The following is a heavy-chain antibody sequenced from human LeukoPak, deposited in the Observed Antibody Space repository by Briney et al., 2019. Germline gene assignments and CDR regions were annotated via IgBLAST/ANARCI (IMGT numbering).Heavy chain of an antibody. D-gene: IGHD2/OR15-2a*01. CDR2: MNSHDSGP. J-gene: IGHJ4*02. V-gene: IGHV3-74*01. Sequence: GGSLRLSCAASGNYWMHWVRQAPGQGRVEVSHMNSHDSGPGDSDSVKGRVTNSKYNAKNTVYLQMNGLRDEDTAVYYCVSFYETYWVRGTLIPVSS. CDR3: VSFYETY. CDR1: GNYW.